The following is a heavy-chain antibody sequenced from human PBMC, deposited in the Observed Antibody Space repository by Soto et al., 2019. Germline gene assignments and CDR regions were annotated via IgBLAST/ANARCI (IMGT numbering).Heavy chain of an antibody. J-gene: IGHJ6*03. CDR2: IYYSGST. Sequence: SETLSLTCTVSGGSISSYYWSWIRQPPGKGLEWIGYIYYSGSTNYNPSLKSRVTIPVETSKNQFFRKLSSVTAADTAVYYCASGKSYDFWSGPYYYYYYYMDVWGKGTTVTVSS. CDR1: GGSISSYY. V-gene: IGHV4-59*08. CDR3: ASGKSYDFWSGPYYYYYYYMDV. D-gene: IGHD3-3*01.